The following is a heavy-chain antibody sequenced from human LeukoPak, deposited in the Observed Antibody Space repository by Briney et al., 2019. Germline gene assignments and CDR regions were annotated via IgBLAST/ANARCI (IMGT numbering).Heavy chain of an antibody. CDR3: ASGGPVTPLDY. CDR2: IYSGGST. J-gene: IGHJ4*02. CDR1: GFTVSSNY. D-gene: IGHD4-23*01. Sequence: GGSLRLSCAASGFTVSSNYMSWVRQAPGKGLEWVSVIYSGGSTYYADSVKGRFTISRDNSKNTLCLQMNSLRAEDTAVYYCASGGPVTPLDYWGQGTLVTVSS. V-gene: IGHV3-66*02.